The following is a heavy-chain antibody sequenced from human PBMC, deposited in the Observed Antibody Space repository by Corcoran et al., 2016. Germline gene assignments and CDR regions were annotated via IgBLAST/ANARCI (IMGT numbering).Heavy chain of an antibody. J-gene: IGHJ3*02. Sequence: QVQLVQSGAEVKKPGASEKVPCKVSGYTLTEFSMHWVRQAPGKGLEWMGGFDPEDGETIYEQKFQGRVTMTEETTTDKAYMELSSLRSEDTAGYYGATDLERGAWDAFDIWGQGTMVSVSS. CDR1: GYTLTEFS. V-gene: IGHV1-24*01. D-gene: IGHD1-1*01. CDR2: FDPEDGET. CDR3: ATDLERGAWDAFDI.